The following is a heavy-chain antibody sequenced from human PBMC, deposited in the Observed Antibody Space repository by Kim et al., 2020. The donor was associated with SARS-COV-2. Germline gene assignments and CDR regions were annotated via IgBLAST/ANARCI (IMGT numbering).Heavy chain of an antibody. CDR1: GGSFSGYY. J-gene: IGHJ4*02. CDR3: ARGRYDSSGYYYKPTREPKRFFDY. V-gene: IGHV4-34*01. D-gene: IGHD3-22*01. CDR2: INHSGST. Sequence: SETLSLTCAVYGGSFSGYYWSWIRQPPGKGLEWIGEINHSGSTNYNPSLKSRVTISVDTSKNQFSLKLSSVTAADTAVYYCARGRYDSSGYYYKPTREPKRFFDYWGQGTLVTVSS.